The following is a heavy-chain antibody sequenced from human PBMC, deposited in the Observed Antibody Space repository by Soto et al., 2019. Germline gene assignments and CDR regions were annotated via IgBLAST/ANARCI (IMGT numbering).Heavy chain of an antibody. CDR3: ARETEDYDSSGYYRLYYYYYGMDV. CDR2: IWYDGSNK. V-gene: IGHV3-33*01. D-gene: IGHD3-22*01. CDR1: GFTFSSYG. J-gene: IGHJ6*02. Sequence: QVQLVESGGGVVQPGRSLRLSCAASGFTFSSYGMHWVRQAPGKGLEWVAVIWYDGSNKYYADSVKGRFTISRDNSKNTLYLQMNSLRAEDTAVYYCARETEDYDSSGYYRLYYYYYGMDVWGQGTTVTVSS.